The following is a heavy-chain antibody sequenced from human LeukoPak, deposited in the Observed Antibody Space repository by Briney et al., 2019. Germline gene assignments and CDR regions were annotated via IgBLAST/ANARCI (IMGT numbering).Heavy chain of an antibody. D-gene: IGHD3-10*01. CDR3: SRDPFLSGWSLYYHYMDV. CDR2: IYFNGST. Sequence: PSVSLSLTRTVSVGSLSIYYWSWIRQPAGKGWEWVGSIYFNGSTYYNPSLKSRVNISVDKSKNKFPLKPRSLTAADTALLCCSRDPFLSGWSLYYHYMDVWGKGTTVTVSS. J-gene: IGHJ6*03. V-gene: IGHV4-4*07. CDR1: VGSLSIYY.